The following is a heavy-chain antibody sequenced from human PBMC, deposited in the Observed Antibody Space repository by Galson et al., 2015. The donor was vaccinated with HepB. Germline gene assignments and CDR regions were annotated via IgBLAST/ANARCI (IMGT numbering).Heavy chain of an antibody. V-gene: IGHV4-59*01. D-gene: IGHD3-22*01. CDR1: GGSISSYY. Sequence: LSLTCTVSGGSISSYYWSWIRQPPGKGLEWIGYIYYSGSTNYNPSLKSRVTISVDTSKNQFSLKLSSVTAADTAVYYCARVTSYYDSSGYYNAVDYWGQGTLVTVSS. CDR3: ARVTSYYDSSGYYNAVDY. J-gene: IGHJ4*02. CDR2: IYYSGST.